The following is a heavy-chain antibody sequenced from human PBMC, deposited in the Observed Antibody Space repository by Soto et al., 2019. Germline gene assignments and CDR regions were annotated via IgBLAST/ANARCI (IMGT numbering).Heavy chain of an antibody. CDR2: INAGNGNT. V-gene: IGHV1-3*01. D-gene: IGHD5-18*01. CDR1: GYTFTSYA. CDR3: ARAYLGRYSYFDY. J-gene: IGHJ4*02. Sequence: ASVKVSCKASGYTFTSYAMHWVCQAPGQRLEWMGWINAGNGNTKYSQKFQGRVTITRDTSASTAYMELSSLRSEDTAVYYCARAYLGRYSYFDYWGQGTLVTVSS.